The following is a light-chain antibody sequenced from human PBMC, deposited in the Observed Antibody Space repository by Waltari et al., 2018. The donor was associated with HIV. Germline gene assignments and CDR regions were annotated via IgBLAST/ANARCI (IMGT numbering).Light chain of an antibody. CDR3: QQYNHWPWT. CDR2: DAS. J-gene: IGKJ1*01. CDR1: QRVNSN. V-gene: IGKV3-15*01. Sequence: VMMTQSPATLSVSPGGRATLSCRAGQRVNSNLAWYQQRPGQAPRLLIYDASIRATGVPDRFSGGGSGTEFSLTISSLQPEESALYYCQQYNHWPWTFGQGTKVEIK.